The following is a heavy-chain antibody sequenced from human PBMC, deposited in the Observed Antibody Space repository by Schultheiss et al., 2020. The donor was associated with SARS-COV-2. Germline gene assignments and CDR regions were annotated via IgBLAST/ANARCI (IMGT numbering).Heavy chain of an antibody. CDR2: ISAYNGNT. CDR3: AREGYCSSTSCYEGY. CDR1: GYTFTSYG. J-gene: IGHJ4*02. V-gene: IGHV1-18*01. D-gene: IGHD2-2*01. Sequence: ASVKVSCKASGYTFTSYGISWVRQAPGQGLEWMGWISAYNGNTNYAQKLQGRVTMTTDTSTSTAYMELSSLRSEDTAVYYCAREGYCSSTSCYEGYWGQGTLVTVSS.